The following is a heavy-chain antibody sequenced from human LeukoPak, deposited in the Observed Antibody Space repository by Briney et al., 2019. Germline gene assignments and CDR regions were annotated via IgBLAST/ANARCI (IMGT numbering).Heavy chain of an antibody. J-gene: IGHJ3*02. V-gene: IGHV1-2*02. CDR3: AGLGDGYNGFDI. Sequence: GASVKVSCKASGYTFTGYYLHWVRQAHGQGLEWMGWINPNSGGTNYARKFQGRVTMTRDTSISTAYMELSRLRSDDTAVYYCAGLGDGYNGFDIWGQGTMVTVSS. D-gene: IGHD5-24*01. CDR1: GYTFTGYY. CDR2: INPNSGGT.